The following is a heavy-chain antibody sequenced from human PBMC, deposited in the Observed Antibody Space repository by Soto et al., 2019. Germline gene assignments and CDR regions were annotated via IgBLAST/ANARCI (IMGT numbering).Heavy chain of an antibody. J-gene: IGHJ4*02. CDR3: VRGDNWNDEASDY. CDR2: IWSDGNNR. V-gene: IGHV3-33*01. D-gene: IGHD1-1*01. Sequence: PGGSQRLSCAASGFKFGNHGRHWVRQAPGKGLEWVAVIWSDGNNRYYADSVKGRFTISRDNSKNTLYLQMNSLRAEDTAVYYCVRGDNWNDEASDYWGQGTLVTVSS. CDR1: GFKFGNHG.